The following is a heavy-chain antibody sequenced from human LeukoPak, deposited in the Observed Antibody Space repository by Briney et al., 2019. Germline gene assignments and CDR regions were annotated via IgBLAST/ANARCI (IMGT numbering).Heavy chain of an antibody. J-gene: IGHJ4*02. Sequence: GGSLRLSCAASGFTFSSYAMHWVRQAPGKGLEWVAVISYDGSNKYYADSVKGRFTISRDNSKNTLYLQMNSLRAEDTAVYYCAKDFTKTYGSGSYYPSFDYWGQGTLVTVSS. CDR1: GFTFSSYA. V-gene: IGHV3-30*04. D-gene: IGHD3-10*01. CDR2: ISYDGSNK. CDR3: AKDFTKTYGSGSYYPSFDY.